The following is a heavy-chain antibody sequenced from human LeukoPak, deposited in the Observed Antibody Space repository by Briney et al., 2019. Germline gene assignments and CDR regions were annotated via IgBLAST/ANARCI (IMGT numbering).Heavy chain of an antibody. CDR1: GYTFTSYY. V-gene: IGHV1-46*01. CDR2: INPSGGST. Sequence: VASVKVSCTASGYTFTSYYMHWVRQAPGQGLEWMGIINPSGGSTSYAQKFQGRVTITRDTSTSTVYMELSSLRSEDTAVYYCARDLSNYDDYWGQGTLVNVSS. J-gene: IGHJ4*02. CDR3: ARDLSNYDDY.